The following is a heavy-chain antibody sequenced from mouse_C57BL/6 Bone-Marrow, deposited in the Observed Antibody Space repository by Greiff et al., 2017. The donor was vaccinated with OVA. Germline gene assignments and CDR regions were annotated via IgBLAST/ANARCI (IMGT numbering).Heavy chain of an antibody. Sequence: QVHVKQSGAELARPGASVKMSCKASGYTFTSYTMHWVKQRPGQGLEWIGYINPSSGYTKYNQKFKDKATLTADKSSSTAYMQLSSLTSEDSAVYYCARTRGDGYLPFDYWGQGTTLTVSS. D-gene: IGHD2-3*01. CDR2: INPSSGYT. CDR1: GYTFTSYT. J-gene: IGHJ2*01. V-gene: IGHV1-4*01. CDR3: ARTRGDGYLPFDY.